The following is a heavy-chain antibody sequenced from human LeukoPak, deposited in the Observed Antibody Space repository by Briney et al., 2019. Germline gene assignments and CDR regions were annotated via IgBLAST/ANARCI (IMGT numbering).Heavy chain of an antibody. CDR3: ARGDWFPPNLYFQH. D-gene: IGHD3-9*01. J-gene: IGHJ1*01. CDR2: INPNSGGT. CDR1: GYTFTGYY. Sequence: GPSVKVSCKASGYTFTGYYMHWVRQAPGQGLEWMGWINPNSGGTNYAQKFQGRVTMTRDTSISTAYMELSRLRSDDTAVYYCARGDWFPPNLYFQHWGQGTLVTVSS. V-gene: IGHV1-2*02.